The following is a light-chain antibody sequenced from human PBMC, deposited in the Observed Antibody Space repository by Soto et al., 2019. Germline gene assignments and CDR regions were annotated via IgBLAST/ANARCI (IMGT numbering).Light chain of an antibody. CDR3: QQYGSSPT. CDR1: QSVSSSY. J-gene: IGKJ1*01. V-gene: IGKV3-20*01. CDR2: GAS. Sequence: EIVLTQSPGTLSLSPGERVTLSCRASQSVSSSYLAWYQQKPGQAPRLLIYGASSRATGIPDRFSGSGSGTEFTLTISRLEPEDFAVYYCQQYGSSPTFGQGTKVEIK.